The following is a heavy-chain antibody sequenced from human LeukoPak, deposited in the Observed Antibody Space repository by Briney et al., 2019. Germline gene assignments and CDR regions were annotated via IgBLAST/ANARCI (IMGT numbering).Heavy chain of an antibody. V-gene: IGHV4-4*09. CDR1: GDSVSSGY. CDR3: AGRGHRYSRD. D-gene: IGHD2-15*01. J-gene: IGHJ1*01. Sequence: SETLSLTCTVSGDSVSSGYWTWIRQSPGKGLEWIGYISDSGVTDYNPSLKSRLTISVDSTNNKFSLNLHSVTAADTAAYYCAGRGHRYSRDWGQGILVTVSS. CDR2: ISDSGVT.